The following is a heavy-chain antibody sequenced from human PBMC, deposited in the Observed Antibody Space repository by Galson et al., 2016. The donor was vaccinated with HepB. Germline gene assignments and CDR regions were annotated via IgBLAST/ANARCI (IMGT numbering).Heavy chain of an antibody. J-gene: IGHJ4*02. V-gene: IGHV3-7*03. CDR3: AKGRTASPGHRAFFDY. CDR2: IKHDGSET. CDR1: GFTFSSYW. Sequence: SLRLSCAASGFTFSSYWLNWVRQAPGKGLEWVGNIKHDGSETYYAAPVEGRFTISRDDAQNSHYLQMNRRRDDYTAIYYCAKGRTASPGHRAFFDYWGQGTLVTVSS. D-gene: IGHD2-2*01.